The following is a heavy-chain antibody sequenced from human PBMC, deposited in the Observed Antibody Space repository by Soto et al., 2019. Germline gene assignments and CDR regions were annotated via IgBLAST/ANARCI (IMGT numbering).Heavy chain of an antibody. V-gene: IGHV3-30-3*01. CDR3: ARALDIGMASKDNWFDP. Sequence: QVQLVESGGGVVQPGRSLRLSCAASGFTFRSYAMHWVRQAPGKGLEWVATISYDENNRYYTYSVKGRFTISRDNSKNTVYLQVNSLRDEDTAVYYCARALDIGMASKDNWFDPWGQGTLVTVSS. D-gene: IGHD2-2*03. CDR2: ISYDENNR. J-gene: IGHJ5*02. CDR1: GFTFRSYA.